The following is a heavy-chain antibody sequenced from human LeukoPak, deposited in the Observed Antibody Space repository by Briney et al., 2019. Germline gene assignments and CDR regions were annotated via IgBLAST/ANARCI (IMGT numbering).Heavy chain of an antibody. V-gene: IGHV4-31*03. CDR1: GGSISSGGYY. CDR3: ARIAYDALDSYYYGMDV. CDR2: ITYSGNT. J-gene: IGHJ6*02. Sequence: SETLSLTCTVSGGSISSGGYYWSWIRQHPGKGLEWIGYITYSGNTYYYPALNSRVTVSLDTSKTQFSLKLSSVTAADTAVYYCARIAYDALDSYYYGMDVWGQGTTVTVSS. D-gene: IGHD3-3*01.